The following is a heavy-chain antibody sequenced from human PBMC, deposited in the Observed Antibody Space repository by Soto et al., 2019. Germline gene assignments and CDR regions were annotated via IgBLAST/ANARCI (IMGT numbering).Heavy chain of an antibody. V-gene: IGHV1-69*13. CDR1: GYTFTSYA. Sequence: SVKVSCKASGYTFTSYAMHWVRQAPGQGLEWMGGIIPIFGTANYAQKFQGRVTITADESTSTAYMELSSLRSEDTAVYYCARGYSSSWAYYFDYWGQGTLVTVSS. J-gene: IGHJ4*02. CDR2: IIPIFGTA. CDR3: ARGYSSSWAYYFDY. D-gene: IGHD6-13*01.